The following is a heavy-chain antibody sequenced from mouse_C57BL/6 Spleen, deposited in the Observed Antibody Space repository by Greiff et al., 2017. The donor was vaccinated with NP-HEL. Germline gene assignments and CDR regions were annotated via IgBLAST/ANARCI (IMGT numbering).Heavy chain of an antibody. J-gene: IGHJ2*01. CDR1: GYTFTSYT. CDR2: INPSSGYT. CDR3: ARESATGSDY. D-gene: IGHD4-1*02. V-gene: IGHV1-4*01. Sequence: VQLQQSGAELARPGASVKMSCKASGYTFTSYTMHWVKQRPGQGLEWIGYINPSSGYTKYNQKFKDKATLTADKSSSTAYMQLSSLTSEDSAVYYCARESATGSDYWGQGTTLTVSS.